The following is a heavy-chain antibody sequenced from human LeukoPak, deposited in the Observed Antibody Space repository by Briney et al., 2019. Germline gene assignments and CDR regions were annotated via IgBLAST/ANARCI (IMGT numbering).Heavy chain of an antibody. J-gene: IGHJ1*01. Sequence: ASVKVSCEVSGYTLTELSMHWVRQAPGKGLEWMGGFDPEDGETICAQKFQGRVTMTEDTSTDTAYMELSSLRSEDTAVYYCATRLAYCGGDCYSAEYFQHWGQGTLVTVSS. D-gene: IGHD2-21*02. CDR3: ATRLAYCGGDCYSAEYFQH. CDR2: FDPEDGET. V-gene: IGHV1-24*01. CDR1: GYTLTELS.